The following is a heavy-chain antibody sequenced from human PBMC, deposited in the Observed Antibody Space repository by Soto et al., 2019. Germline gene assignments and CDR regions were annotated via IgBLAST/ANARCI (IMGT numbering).Heavy chain of an antibody. Sequence: QVQLVESGGGVVQPGRSLRLSCAASAFTFSSYGMHWVRQAPGKGLEWVAVISNDGSNKYYADSVKGRFTISRDNSKNTLYLQMNSLRAEDTAVYYCAKDNWGYYCSITSCYYFDFWGQGTLVTVSS. D-gene: IGHD2-2*01. J-gene: IGHJ4*02. CDR3: AKDNWGYYCSITSCYYFDF. V-gene: IGHV3-30*18. CDR1: AFTFSSYG. CDR2: ISNDGSNK.